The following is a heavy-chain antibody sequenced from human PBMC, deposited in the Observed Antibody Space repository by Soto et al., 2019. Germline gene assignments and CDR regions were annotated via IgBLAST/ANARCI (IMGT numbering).Heavy chain of an antibody. CDR3: ARGGGYCGGDCYSFFGY. J-gene: IGHJ4*02. D-gene: IGHD2-21*02. CDR1: GYSFTSYL. CDR2: IYPGDSDT. V-gene: IGHV5-51*01. Sequence: GESLKISCKGSGYSFTSYLICWVRQMPVKGLEWMGIIYPGDSDTRYSPSFQGQVTISADKSISTAYLQWSSLKASETAMYYCARGGGYCGGDCYSFFGYWGQGTLITVSS.